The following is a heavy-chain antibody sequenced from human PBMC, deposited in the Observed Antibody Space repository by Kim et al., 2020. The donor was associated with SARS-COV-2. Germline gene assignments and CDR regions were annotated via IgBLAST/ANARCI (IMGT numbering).Heavy chain of an antibody. D-gene: IGHD3-22*01. V-gene: IGHV3-48*02. CDR2: ISSSSSTI. CDR1: GFTFSSYS. Sequence: GGSLRLSCAASGFTFSSYSMNWVRQAPGKGLEWVSYISSSSSTIYYADSVKGRFTISRDNAKNSLYLQMNSLRDEDTAVYYCARGIHYYDSSWFDPWGQGTLVTVSS. CDR3: ARGIHYYDSSWFDP. J-gene: IGHJ5*02.